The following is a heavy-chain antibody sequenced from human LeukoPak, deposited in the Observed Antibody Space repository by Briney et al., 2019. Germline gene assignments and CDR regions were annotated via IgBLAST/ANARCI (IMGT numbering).Heavy chain of an antibody. CDR3: ARETYDFWSGPHAFDI. CDR2: ISSSSSTI. V-gene: IGHV3-48*01. D-gene: IGHD3-3*01. CDR1: GFTFSDAW. J-gene: IGHJ3*02. Sequence: GGSLRLSCAASGFTFSDAWISWVRQAPGKGLEWVSYISSSSSTIYYADSVKGRFTISRDNAKNSLYLQMNSLRAEDTAVYYCARETYDFWSGPHAFDIWGQGTMVTVSS.